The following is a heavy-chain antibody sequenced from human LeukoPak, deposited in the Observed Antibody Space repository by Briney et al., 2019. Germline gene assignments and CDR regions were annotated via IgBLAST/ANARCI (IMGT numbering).Heavy chain of an antibody. CDR1: GDSVSSNTAA. V-gene: IGHV6-1*01. CDR3: ARAGFCSGSDCYSRFDY. Sequence: SQTLSLTCAISGDSVSSNTAAWNWIRQSPSRGLEWLGRTFYRSKWYNSCAVSVKSRITINPDTSKNHFSLQLNSVTPEDTAVYYCARAGFCSGSDCYSRFDYWGQGTLVTVSS. D-gene: IGHD2-15*01. CDR2: TFYRSKWYN. J-gene: IGHJ4*01.